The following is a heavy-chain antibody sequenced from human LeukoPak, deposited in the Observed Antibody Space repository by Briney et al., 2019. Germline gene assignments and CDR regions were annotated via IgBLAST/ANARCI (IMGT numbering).Heavy chain of an antibody. CDR2: IGGSGGST. CDR1: GFTFFKYA. J-gene: IGHJ4*02. CDR3: AKRNSNYYYFDY. D-gene: IGHD4-11*01. Sequence: GGSLRLSCAASGFTFFKYAMSWVRQAPGRGLEWVSGIGGSGGSTYYADSVRGRFTISRDNSKNTLYLQMNSLRAEDTAVYCCAKRNSNYYYFDYWGQGTLVTVSS. V-gene: IGHV3-23*01.